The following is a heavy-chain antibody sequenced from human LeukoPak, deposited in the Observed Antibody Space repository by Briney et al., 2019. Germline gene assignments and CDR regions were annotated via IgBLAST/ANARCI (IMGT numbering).Heavy chain of an antibody. Sequence: GGSLRLSCAASGFTFSSYGMHWVRQAPGKGLEWVAFIRYDGSNKYYAHSVKGRFTISRDNSKNTLYLQMNSLRAEDTAVYYCAVGAPYYYDSSGYYVYWGQGTLVTVSS. CDR1: GFTFSSYG. V-gene: IGHV3-30*02. CDR3: AVGAPYYYDSSGYYVY. D-gene: IGHD3-22*01. J-gene: IGHJ4*02. CDR2: IRYDGSNK.